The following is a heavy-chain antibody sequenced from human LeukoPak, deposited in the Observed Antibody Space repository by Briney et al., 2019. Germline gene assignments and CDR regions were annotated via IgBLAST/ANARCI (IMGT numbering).Heavy chain of an antibody. CDR3: ARSLPKPSAFDY. V-gene: IGHV4-4*07. Sequence: SETLSLICTVSGGSISSYYWSWIRQPAGKGLEWIGLIYTSGNTYYNPSLKNRVTLSVDTSKNQFSLKLSSVTAADTAVYYCARSLPKPSAFDYWGQGTLVTVSS. D-gene: IGHD1-14*01. J-gene: IGHJ4*02. CDR1: GGSISSYY. CDR2: IYTSGNT.